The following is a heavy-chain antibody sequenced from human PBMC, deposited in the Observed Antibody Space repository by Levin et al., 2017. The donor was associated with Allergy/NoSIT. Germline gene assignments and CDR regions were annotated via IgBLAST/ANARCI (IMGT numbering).Heavy chain of an antibody. CDR2: IYNSGST. Sequence: SGGSLRLSCTVSGGSISSSISYWGWIRQAPGKGLEWIGSIYNSGSTYYNPSLKSRVTTSVDTSKNQFSLKLSSVTAADTAVYYCARQCYDILTGYYNFDYWGQGTLVTVSS. D-gene: IGHD3-9*01. V-gene: IGHV4-39*01. CDR3: ARQCYDILTGYYNFDY. CDR1: GGSISSSISY. J-gene: IGHJ4*02.